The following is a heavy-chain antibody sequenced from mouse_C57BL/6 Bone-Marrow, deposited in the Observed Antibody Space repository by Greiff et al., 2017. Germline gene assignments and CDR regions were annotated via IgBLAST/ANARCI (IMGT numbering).Heavy chain of an antibody. CDR3: ARGGLFD. CDR1: GYTFTSYW. CDR2: IHPNSGST. J-gene: IGHJ2*01. V-gene: IGHV1-64*01. Sequence: QVQLQQPGAELVKPGASVKLSCTASGYTFTSYWMDWVKQSPGQGLEWVGMIHPNSGSTNYNEPFKSQATLTVDKSSSTPYMQLSSLTARDTAVYYCARGGLFDWGQGTTLTVSS.